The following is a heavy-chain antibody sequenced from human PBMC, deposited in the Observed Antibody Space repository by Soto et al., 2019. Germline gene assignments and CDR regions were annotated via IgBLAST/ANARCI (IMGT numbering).Heavy chain of an antibody. CDR2: IKQDGSEK. Sequence: EVQLVESGGGLVQPGGSLRLSCAASGFTFSSYWMSWVRQAPGKGLEWVANIKQDGSEKYYVDSVKGRFTISRDNAKNSLYLQMNSLSAEDTGVYYCARRGSRNWFDPWGQGTLVTVSS. D-gene: IGHD3-10*01. CDR3: ARRGSRNWFDP. CDR1: GFTFSSYW. V-gene: IGHV3-7*01. J-gene: IGHJ5*02.